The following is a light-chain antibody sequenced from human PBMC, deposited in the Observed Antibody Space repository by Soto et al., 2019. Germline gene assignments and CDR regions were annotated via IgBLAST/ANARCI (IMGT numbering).Light chain of an antibody. CDR1: RSVSSN. CDR2: ATS. Sequence: EIVLTPSPGTLSLSPGERATPSCGARRSVSSNFAWYQQKPGQTPSLLIVATSTGATSIPARFSSSGSGTEFTLTISSLQSEDFAVYYCHQYNNWLWTFGQGTKVDIK. CDR3: HQYNNWLWT. V-gene: IGKV3-15*01. J-gene: IGKJ1*01.